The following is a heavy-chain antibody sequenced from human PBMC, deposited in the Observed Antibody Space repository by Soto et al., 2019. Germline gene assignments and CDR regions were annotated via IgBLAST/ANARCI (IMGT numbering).Heavy chain of an antibody. CDR2: ISYDGSNK. V-gene: IGHV3-30*03. J-gene: IGHJ4*02. D-gene: IGHD6-19*01. CDR1: GFTFSSYG. CDR3: ARADSSGWSPLDY. Sequence: GGSLRLSCAASGFTFSSYGMHWVRQAPGKGLEWVAVISYDGSNKYYADSVKGRFTISRDNSKNTLYLQMNSLRAEDTAVYYCARADSSGWSPLDYWGQGTLVTV.